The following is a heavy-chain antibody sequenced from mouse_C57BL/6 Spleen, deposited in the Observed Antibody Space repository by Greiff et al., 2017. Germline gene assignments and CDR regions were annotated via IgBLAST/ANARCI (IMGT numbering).Heavy chain of an antibody. Sequence: EVQLQQSGPVLVKPGASVKMSCKASGYTFTDYYMNWVKQSHGKSLEWIGYINPNNGGTSYNQKFKGKATLTVNKSSSTAYMELRSLTSEDSAVXYCAQGLGRYFDVWGTGTTVTVSS. CDR2: INPNNGGT. J-gene: IGHJ1*03. D-gene: IGHD4-1*01. CDR3: AQGLGRYFDV. V-gene: IGHV1-22*01. CDR1: GYTFTDYY.